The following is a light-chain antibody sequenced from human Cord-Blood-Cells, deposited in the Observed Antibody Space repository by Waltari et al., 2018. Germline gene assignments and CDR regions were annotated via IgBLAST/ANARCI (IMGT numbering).Light chain of an antibody. V-gene: IGLV2-23*01. CDR2: EGS. J-gene: IGLJ3*02. CDR3: CSYAGSSTLV. CDR1: SRDVGGYNL. Sequence: QSALTQPASVSVSPGQSITLSCTGTSRDVGGYNLVSWYPKHPGKAPKLMIYEGSKRPSGFSNRFSGSKSGNTASLTISGLQAEDEADYYCCSYAGSSTLVFGGGTKLTVL.